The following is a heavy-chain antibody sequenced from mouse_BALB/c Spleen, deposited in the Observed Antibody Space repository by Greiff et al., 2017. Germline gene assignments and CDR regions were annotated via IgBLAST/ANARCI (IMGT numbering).Heavy chain of an antibody. CDR1: GFTFSDYY. J-gene: IGHJ1*01. V-gene: IGHV5-4*02. CDR2: ISDGGSYT. Sequence: EVQLVESGGGLVKPGGSLKLSCAASGFTFSDYYMYWVRQTPEKRLEWVATISDGGSYTYYPDSVKGRFTISRDNAKNNLYLQMSSLKSEDTAMYYCARKGIYDGYYWYFDVWGAGTTVTVSS. D-gene: IGHD2-3*01. CDR3: ARKGIYDGYYWYFDV.